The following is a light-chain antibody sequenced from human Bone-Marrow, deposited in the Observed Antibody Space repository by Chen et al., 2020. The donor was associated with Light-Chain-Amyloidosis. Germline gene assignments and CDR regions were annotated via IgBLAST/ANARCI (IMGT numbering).Light chain of an antibody. V-gene: IGLV2-14*01. J-gene: IGLJ1*01. CDR2: EVN. CDR3: SSYSMRTILYV. CDR1: SRDSGSYNY. Sequence: QSALTQPASVSGSPGQSITISCTGTSRDSGSYNYVSWYQQFPGKAPNLILYEVNQRPSGISHRFSGSKSDNTASLSISGLQAEDEAVYYCSSYSMRTILYVFGTGTTVTVL.